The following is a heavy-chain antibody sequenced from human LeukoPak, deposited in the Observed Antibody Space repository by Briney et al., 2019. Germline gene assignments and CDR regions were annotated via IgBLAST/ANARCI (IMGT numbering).Heavy chain of an antibody. CDR1: ALTVITYR. V-gene: IGHV3-30*18. D-gene: IGHD3-22*01. CDR2: ISYDGSNK. CDR3: AKSMIHDSHACYSLDYLYY. J-gene: IGHJ4*02. Sequence: PGESLRLSFAGLALTVITYRMHFYCQAPGKGLEWVAVISYDGSNKGYADSVKGRFTLSRDNSKNTPSQHMISLRPEDTAVYYTAKSMIHDSHACYSLDYLYYWGQGTLVTVSS.